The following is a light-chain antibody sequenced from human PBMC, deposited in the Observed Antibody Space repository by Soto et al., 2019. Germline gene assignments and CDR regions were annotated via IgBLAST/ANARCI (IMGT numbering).Light chain of an antibody. CDR3: QQYGTSPWT. CDR2: GTS. J-gene: IGKJ1*01. CDR1: QGVSSSY. V-gene: IGKV3-20*01. Sequence: EIVLTQSPGTLSLSPGERATLSCRAGQGVSSSYLAWYQHKPGQAPRLLIYGTSSRATGTPDRFSASASGTDFTLTITRLEPEDFAVYYCQQYGTSPWTFGQGTRVDI.